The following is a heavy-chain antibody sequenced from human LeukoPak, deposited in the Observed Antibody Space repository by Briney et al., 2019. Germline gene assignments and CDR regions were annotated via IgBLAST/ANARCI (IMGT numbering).Heavy chain of an antibody. CDR2: ISPSGSTI. CDR1: GFTFSDNY. V-gene: IGHV3-11*04. D-gene: IGHD1-20*01. Sequence: PGGSLRLPCAASGFTFSDNYLSWIRQAPGKGLEWISYISPSGSTIYYADSVKGRFTISRDNAKNSLYRQMNSLRAEDTALYHCVTYAYWGQGTLVTVSS. J-gene: IGHJ4*02. CDR3: VTYAY.